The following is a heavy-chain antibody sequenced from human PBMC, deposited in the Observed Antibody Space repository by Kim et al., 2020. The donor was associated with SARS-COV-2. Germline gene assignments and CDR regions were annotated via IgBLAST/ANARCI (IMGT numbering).Heavy chain of an antibody. CDR1: GGSISSYY. CDR2: IYYSGST. Sequence: SETLSLTCTVSGGSISSYYWSWIRQPPGKGLEWIGYIYYSGSTNYNPSLKSRVTISVDTSKNQFSLKLSSVTAADTAVYYCARSFKAPRLVGYCGSTSCHVGYYYYGMDVWGQGTTVTVSS. D-gene: IGHD2-2*01. J-gene: IGHJ6*02. V-gene: IGHV4-59*01. CDR3: ARSFKAPRLVGYCGSTSCHVGYYYYGMDV.